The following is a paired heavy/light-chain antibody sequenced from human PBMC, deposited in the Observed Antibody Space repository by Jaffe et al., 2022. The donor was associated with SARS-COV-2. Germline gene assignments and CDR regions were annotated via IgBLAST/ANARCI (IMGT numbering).Heavy chain of an antibody. J-gene: IGHJ4*02. D-gene: IGHD6-19*01. CDR2: INRSGST. Sequence: QVQLQQWGAGLLKPSETLSLTCAVYGGSFSGYSWSWIRQPPGKGLEWIGEINRSGSTNYNPSLKSRVTMSVDTSKNHFSLKLSSVTAADTAVYYCARSSGAPQSGWYGYYLHHWGQGTLVTVSS. V-gene: IGHV4-34*01. CDR1: GGSFSGYS. CDR3: ARSSGAPQSGWYGYYLHH.
Light chain of an antibody. CDR1: TSNIGDNP. CDR2: YDD. CDR3: AAWDDSLNGWV. Sequence: QSVLTQPPSVSEAPRQRVTISCSGSTSNIGDNPVNWYQQLPGKAPKLLIYYDDLLPSGVSDRFSGSKSGTSASLAISGLQSEDEADYYCAAWDDSLNGWVFGGGTKLTVL. J-gene: IGLJ3*02. V-gene: IGLV1-36*01.